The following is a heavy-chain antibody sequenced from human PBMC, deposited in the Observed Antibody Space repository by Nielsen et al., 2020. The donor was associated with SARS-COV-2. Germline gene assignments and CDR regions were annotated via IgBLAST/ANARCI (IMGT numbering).Heavy chain of an antibody. CDR1: GGSISSSSYY. V-gene: IGHV4-39*07. CDR2: IYYSGST. Sequence: GSLRLSCTVSGGSISSSSYYWGWIRQPPGKGLEGIGGIYYSGSTYYNPSLKSRVTISVDTSKNQFSLKLSSVTAADTAVYYCARIRSSQRYNWNYSYYYYMDVWGKGTTVTVSS. CDR3: ARIRSSQRYNWNYSYYYYMDV. J-gene: IGHJ6*03. D-gene: IGHD1-7*01.